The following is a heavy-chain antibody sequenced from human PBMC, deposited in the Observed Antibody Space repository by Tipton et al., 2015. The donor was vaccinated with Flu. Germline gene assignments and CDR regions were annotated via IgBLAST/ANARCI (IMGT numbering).Heavy chain of an antibody. V-gene: IGHV3-74*01. CDR3: ARDDGQLTGDPYVLDN. CDR2: ITGDGSST. J-gene: IGHJ4*02. CDR1: GFTFSSYW. D-gene: IGHD7-27*01. Sequence: SLRLSCAASGFTFSSYWMHWVRQPPGKGLVWVSRITGDGSSTIYADSVKGRFTISRDNAKNSLYLQMNSLRVEDTAVYYCARDDGQLTGDPYVLDNWGQGTLVTVSS.